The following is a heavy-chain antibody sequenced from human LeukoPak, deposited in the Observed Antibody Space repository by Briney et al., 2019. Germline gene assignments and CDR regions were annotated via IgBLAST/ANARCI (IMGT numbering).Heavy chain of an antibody. Sequence: ASVKVSCKASGYTFTSYDINWVRQATGQGLEWMGWMSPNSGNTGYAQKFQGRVTMTRNTSISTAYMELSSLRSEDTAVYYCARVKDYGDYTWFDPWGQGTLVTVSS. D-gene: IGHD4-17*01. CDR3: ARVKDYGDYTWFDP. J-gene: IGHJ5*02. CDR1: GYTFTSYD. CDR2: MSPNSGNT. V-gene: IGHV1-8*01.